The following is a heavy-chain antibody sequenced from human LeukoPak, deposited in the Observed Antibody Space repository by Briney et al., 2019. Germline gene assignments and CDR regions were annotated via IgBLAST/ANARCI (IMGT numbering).Heavy chain of an antibody. CDR3: ARVSFLHYYDSSGYYYGDAFDI. CDR1: GGTFSSYA. D-gene: IGHD3-22*01. V-gene: IGHV1-18*01. Sequence: ASVKVSCKASGGTFSSYAISWVRQAPGQGLEWMGWISAYNGNTNYAQKLQGRVTMTTDTSTSTAYMELRSLRSDDTAVYYCARVSFLHYYDSSGYYYGDAFDIWGQGTMVTVSS. CDR2: ISAYNGNT. J-gene: IGHJ3*02.